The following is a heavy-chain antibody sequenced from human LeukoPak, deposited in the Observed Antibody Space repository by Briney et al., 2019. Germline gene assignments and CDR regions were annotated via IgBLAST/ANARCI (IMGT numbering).Heavy chain of an antibody. J-gene: IGHJ5*02. Sequence: SQTLSLTCTVSGGSISSGDYYWSWLRQPPGKGLEWIAYMYYSGSTYYNPSLKSRVTMSADTSKNQLTLKLSSVTAADTAVYYCARPYYYDSRIDPWGQGILVTVSS. CDR3: ARPYYYDSRIDP. D-gene: IGHD3-22*01. V-gene: IGHV4-30-4*01. CDR2: MYYSGST. CDR1: GGSISSGDYY.